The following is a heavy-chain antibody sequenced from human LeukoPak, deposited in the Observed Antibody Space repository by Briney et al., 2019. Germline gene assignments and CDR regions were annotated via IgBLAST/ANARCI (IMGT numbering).Heavy chain of an antibody. V-gene: IGHV4-39*01. J-gene: IGHJ4*02. CDR3: ARRSTKENGFDF. CDR2: IYYSGTT. Sequence: SETLSLTCTVSGGSISSSSYYWGWIRQPPGEGLEWIGTIYYSGTTYYNPSLGSRATISLDTSKNQFSLKLTSVTAADTAVYYCARRSTKENGFDFWGQGTVVTVSS. CDR1: GGSISSSSYY. D-gene: IGHD1-1*01.